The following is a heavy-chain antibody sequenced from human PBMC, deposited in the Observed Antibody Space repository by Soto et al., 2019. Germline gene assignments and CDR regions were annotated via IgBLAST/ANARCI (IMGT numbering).Heavy chain of an antibody. J-gene: IGHJ6*02. CDR1: GFTFTSSA. CDR2: IVVGSGNT. CDR3: AVSHSRYSYGMDV. Sequence: SVKLSCKASGFTFTSSAVQWVRQARGQRLEWIGWIVVGSGNTNYAQKFQERVTITRDMSTSTAYMELSSLRSEDTAVYYRAVSHSRYSYGMDVWGQGTTVTVSS. V-gene: IGHV1-58*01.